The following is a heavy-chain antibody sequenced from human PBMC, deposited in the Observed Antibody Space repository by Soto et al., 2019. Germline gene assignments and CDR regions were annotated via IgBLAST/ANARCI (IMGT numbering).Heavy chain of an antibody. V-gene: IGHV6-1*01. CDR3: ARVSSGLKGAVAGPGTFDY. J-gene: IGHJ4*02. Sequence: KQSQTLSLTCAISGDSVSSNSAAWNWIRQSPSRGLEWLGRTYYRSKWYNDYAVSVKSRITINPDTSKNQFSLQLNSVTPEDTAVYYCARVSSGLKGAVAGPGTFDYWGQGTLVTVSS. CDR1: GDSVSSNSAA. D-gene: IGHD6-19*01. CDR2: TYYRSKWYN.